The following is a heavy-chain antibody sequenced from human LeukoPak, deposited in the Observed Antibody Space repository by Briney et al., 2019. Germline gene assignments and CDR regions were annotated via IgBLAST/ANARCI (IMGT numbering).Heavy chain of an antibody. CDR2: INGDGSST. V-gene: IGHV3-74*01. CDR3: ASSSGGSWNDAFDI. Sequence: PGGSLRLSCAASGFTLNTYWMHWVRQAPGKGLVWVSRINGDGSSTTYADSVKGRFTISRDNAKNSLYLQMNSLRAEDTAVYYCASSSGGSWNDAFDIWGQGTMVTVSS. CDR1: GFTLNTYW. D-gene: IGHD2-15*01. J-gene: IGHJ3*02.